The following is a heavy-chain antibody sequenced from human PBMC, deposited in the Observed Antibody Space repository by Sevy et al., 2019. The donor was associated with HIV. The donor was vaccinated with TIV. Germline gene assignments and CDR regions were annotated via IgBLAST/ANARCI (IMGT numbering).Heavy chain of an antibody. Sequence: GGSLRLSCAASGFTFSTYTMNWVHQAPGKGLEWVSYISSSGSTIYYADSVKGRFTISRDNAKNSLYLQMNSLRAEDTAVYYCARDHSIAARGWFDPWGQGTLVTVSS. J-gene: IGHJ5*02. CDR2: ISSSGSTI. D-gene: IGHD6-6*01. CDR1: GFTFSTYT. CDR3: ARDHSIAARGWFDP. V-gene: IGHV3-48*04.